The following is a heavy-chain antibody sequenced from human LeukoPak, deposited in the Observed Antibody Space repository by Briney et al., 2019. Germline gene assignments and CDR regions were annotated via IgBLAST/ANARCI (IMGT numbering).Heavy chain of an antibody. CDR1: GYTFTSYD. J-gene: IGHJ6*03. V-gene: IGHV1-8*01. Sequence: ASVKVSCKASGYTFTSYDINWVRQATGQGLEWMGWMNPNSGNTGYAQRFQGRVTMTRNTSISTAYMELSSLRSEDTAVYFCARKGPANYYYYYMDVWGKGTTVTVSS. CDR3: ARKGPANYYYYYMDV. D-gene: IGHD2-2*01. CDR2: MNPNSGNT.